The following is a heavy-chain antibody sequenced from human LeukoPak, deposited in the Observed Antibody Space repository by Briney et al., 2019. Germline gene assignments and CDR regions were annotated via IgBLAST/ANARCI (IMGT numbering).Heavy chain of an antibody. CDR3: ARDPYSSSSGFDY. Sequence: GGSLRLSCAASGFTFSNYWMSWVRQAPGKGLEWVANIKQDGTEKYYVDSVKGRFTISRDNAKNSLYLQMNSLRAEDTAVYYCARDPYSSSSGFDYWGQGTLVTVSS. J-gene: IGHJ4*02. CDR1: GFTFSNYW. D-gene: IGHD6-6*01. CDR2: IKQDGTEK. V-gene: IGHV3-7*01.